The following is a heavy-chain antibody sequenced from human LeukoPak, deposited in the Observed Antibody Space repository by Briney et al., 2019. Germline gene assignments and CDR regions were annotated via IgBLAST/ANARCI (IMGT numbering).Heavy chain of an antibody. D-gene: IGHD5-24*01. CDR1: GFTFSSYA. J-gene: IGHJ4*02. Sequence: GGSLRLSCAASGFTFSSYAMHWVRQAPGKGLEWVAVISYDGSNKYYADSVKGRLTISRDNSKNTLYLQMNSLRAEDTAVYYCARIAPIIRAFDYWGQGTLVTVSS. CDR3: ARIAPIIRAFDY. V-gene: IGHV3-30*04. CDR2: ISYDGSNK.